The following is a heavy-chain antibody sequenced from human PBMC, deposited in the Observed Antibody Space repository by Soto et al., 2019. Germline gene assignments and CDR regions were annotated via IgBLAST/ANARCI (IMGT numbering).Heavy chain of an antibody. CDR1: GFTFSSYA. D-gene: IGHD6-13*01. V-gene: IGHV3-30-3*01. Sequence: PGGSLRLSCAASGFTFSSYAMHWVRQAPGKGLEWVAVISYDGSNKYYADSVKGRFTISRDNSKNTLYLQMNSLRAEDTAVYYCARGVAAAAGIGLDYWGQGTLVTVSS. CDR2: ISYDGSNK. J-gene: IGHJ4*02. CDR3: ARGVAAAAGIGLDY.